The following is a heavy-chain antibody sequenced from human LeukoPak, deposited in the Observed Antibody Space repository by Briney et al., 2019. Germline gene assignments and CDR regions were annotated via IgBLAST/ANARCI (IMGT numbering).Heavy chain of an antibody. CDR1: GGSISSSSYY. V-gene: IGHV4-39*07. CDR3: ASYGSGSYSAFDI. CDR2: IYYSGST. D-gene: IGHD3-10*01. Sequence: SETLSLTCTVSGGSISSSSYYWGWIRQPPGKGLEWIGSIYYSGSTCYNPSLKSRVTISVDASKNQFSLKLSSVTAADTAVYYCASYGSGSYSAFDIWGQGTMVTVSS. J-gene: IGHJ3*02.